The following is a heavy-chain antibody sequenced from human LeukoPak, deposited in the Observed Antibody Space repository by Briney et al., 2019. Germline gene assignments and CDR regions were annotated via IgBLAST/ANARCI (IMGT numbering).Heavy chain of an antibody. J-gene: IGHJ3*02. CDR2: IYYSGST. D-gene: IGHD2-21*02. CDR1: GGSFSGYY. V-gene: IGHV4-31*11. Sequence: SETLSLTCAVYGGSFSGYYWSWIRQHPGKGLEWIGYIYYSGSTYYNPSLKSRVTISVDTSKNQFSLKLSSVTAADTAVYYCARDIAYCGGDCSDYAFDIWGQGTMVTVSS. CDR3: ARDIAYCGGDCSDYAFDI.